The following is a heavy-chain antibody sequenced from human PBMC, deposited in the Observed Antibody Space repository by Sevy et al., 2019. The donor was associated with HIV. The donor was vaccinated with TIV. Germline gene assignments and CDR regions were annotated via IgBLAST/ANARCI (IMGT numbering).Heavy chain of an antibody. D-gene: IGHD2-2*01. CDR1: GFTFSNAW. CDR3: TTGYCSSTSCLTATYFDY. CDR2: IKSKTDGGTT. Sequence: GGCLRLSCAASGFTFSNAWMSWVRQAPGKGLEWVGRIKSKTDGGTTDYAAPVKGRFTISRDDSKNTLYLQMNSLKTEDTAVYYCTTGYCSSTSCLTATYFDYWGQGTLVTVSS. J-gene: IGHJ4*02. V-gene: IGHV3-15*01.